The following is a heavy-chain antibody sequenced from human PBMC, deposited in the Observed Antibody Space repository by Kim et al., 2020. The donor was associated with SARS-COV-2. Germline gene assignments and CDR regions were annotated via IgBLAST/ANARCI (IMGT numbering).Heavy chain of an antibody. CDR1: GFTFSGYW. Sequence: GGSLRLSCAASGFTFSGYWMTWVRQAPGKGLEWVASIKYDGSEKFYVDSVKGRFTISRDNAKNSVYLQMNSLRGVDTAFYYCARQNYFDSWGQGTLVTVSS. J-gene: IGHJ4*02. V-gene: IGHV3-7*01. CDR2: IKYDGSEK. CDR3: ARQNYFDS.